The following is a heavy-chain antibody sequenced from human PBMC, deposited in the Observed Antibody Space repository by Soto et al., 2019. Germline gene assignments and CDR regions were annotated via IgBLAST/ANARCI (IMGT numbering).Heavy chain of an antibody. CDR1: GGTFISYA. J-gene: IGHJ5*02. D-gene: IGHD3-22*01. CDR2: IIPIFGTA. CDR3: ARSLPRITMIVVVINNWFDP. Sequence: SVKVSCKASGGTFISYAISWVRQAPGQGLEWMGGIIPIFGTANYAQKFQGRVTITADESTSTAYMELSSLRSEDTAVYYCARSLPRITMIVVVINNWFDPWGQGTLVTVSS. V-gene: IGHV1-69*13.